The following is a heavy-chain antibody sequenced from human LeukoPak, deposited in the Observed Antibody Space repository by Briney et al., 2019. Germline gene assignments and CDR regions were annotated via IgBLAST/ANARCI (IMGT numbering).Heavy chain of an antibody. D-gene: IGHD3-10*01. V-gene: IGHV3-23*01. CDR3: AKDITYYYGSGGYGGFDY. Sequence: PGGSLRLSCAASGFTFSSYAMSWVRQAPGKGLEWASAISGSGGSTYYADSVKGRFTISRDNSKNTLYLQMNSLRAEDTAVYYCAKDITYYYGSGGYGGFDYWGQGTLVTVSS. J-gene: IGHJ4*02. CDR1: GFTFSSYA. CDR2: ISGSGGST.